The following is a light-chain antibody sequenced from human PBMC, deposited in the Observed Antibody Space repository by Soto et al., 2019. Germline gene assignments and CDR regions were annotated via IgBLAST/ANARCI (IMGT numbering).Light chain of an antibody. J-gene: IGKJ3*01. Sequence: EIVMTQSPATLSVSPGERVTLSCRASQSVSSSLAWYQQKPGQAPRLLIYGASTRATGIPARLSGSVSGTDFTLTISSLQSEDFAVYYCQQYNNWPPFTFGPGTKVDIK. CDR2: GAS. V-gene: IGKV3-15*01. CDR1: QSVSSS. CDR3: QQYNNWPPFT.